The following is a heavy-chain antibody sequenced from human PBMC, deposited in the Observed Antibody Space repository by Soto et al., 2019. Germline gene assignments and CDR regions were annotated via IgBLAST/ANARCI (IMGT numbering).Heavy chain of an antibody. Sequence: EVQLLESGGGLVQPGGSLGLSCAASGFTFSSYDMSWVRQAPGKGLEYVSSISVTGSGTYYADSVKGRFTISRDNSKNTLYLQMNSLRVEDTAVYYCASTTTTKSRDYWGQGTLVPVSS. CDR2: ISVTGSGT. CDR3: ASTTTTKSRDY. D-gene: IGHD4-17*01. J-gene: IGHJ4*02. V-gene: IGHV3-23*01. CDR1: GFTFSSYD.